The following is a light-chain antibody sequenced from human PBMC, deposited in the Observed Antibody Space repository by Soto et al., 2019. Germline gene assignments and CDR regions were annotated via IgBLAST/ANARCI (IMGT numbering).Light chain of an antibody. J-gene: IGKJ1*01. CDR2: GVS. CDR1: QNLRSS. CDR3: QQYNIWPQT. Sequence: VMTQSPATLSVSPGERATLSCRASQNLRSSLAWYQQKPGQAPRLLIYGVSTRATGIPARFSGSGSGTEFTLTISSLQSEDFAVYFCQQYNIWPQTFGQGTKVEIK. V-gene: IGKV3-15*01.